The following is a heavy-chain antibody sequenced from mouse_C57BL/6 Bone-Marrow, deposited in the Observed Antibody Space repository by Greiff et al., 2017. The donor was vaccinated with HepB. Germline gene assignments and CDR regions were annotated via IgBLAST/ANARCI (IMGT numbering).Heavy chain of an antibody. J-gene: IGHJ3*01. Sequence: QVQLKQSGPELVKPGASVKISCKASGYAFSSSWMNWVKQRPGKGLEWIGRIYPGDGDTNYNGKFKGKATLTADKSSSTAYMQLSSLTSEDSAVYFCARGGVYYGSSPFAYWGQGTLVTVSA. CDR3: ARGGVYYGSSPFAY. CDR1: GYAFSSSW. CDR2: IYPGDGDT. V-gene: IGHV1-82*01. D-gene: IGHD1-1*01.